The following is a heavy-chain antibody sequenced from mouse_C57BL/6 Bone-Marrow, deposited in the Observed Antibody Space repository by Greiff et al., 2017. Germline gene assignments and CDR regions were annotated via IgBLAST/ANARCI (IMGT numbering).Heavy chain of an antibody. Sequence: QVQLQQPGAELVKPGASVKLSCKASGYTFTSYWMHWVKQRPGQGLEWIGMIHPNSGSTNYNEKFKSKATLTVDKSSSTAYMQLSSLTSEDSAVHYCARQGYDWFAYWGQGTLVTVSA. J-gene: IGHJ3*01. D-gene: IGHD2-2*01. CDR2: IHPNSGST. CDR3: ARQGYDWFAY. V-gene: IGHV1-64*01. CDR1: GYTFTSYW.